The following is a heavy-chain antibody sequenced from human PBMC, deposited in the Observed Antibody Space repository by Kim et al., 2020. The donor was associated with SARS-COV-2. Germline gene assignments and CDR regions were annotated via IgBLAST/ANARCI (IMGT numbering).Heavy chain of an antibody. CDR1: GFTFSTYD. CDR3: ARRSSTTWPMDV. J-gene: IGHJ6*01. CDR2: ITDSSSDS. Sequence: GGSLRLSCAASGFTFSTYDMSWVRQAPGKGLEWVSVITDSSSDSIYLDSVKGRFTIFRDNSQNTLFLHMNSLRAEDTAVYFCARRSSTTWPMDVWGQGTT. D-gene: IGHD3-3*01. V-gene: IGHV3-23*01.